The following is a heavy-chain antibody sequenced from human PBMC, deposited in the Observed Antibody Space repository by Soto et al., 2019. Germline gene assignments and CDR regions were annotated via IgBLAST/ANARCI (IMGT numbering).Heavy chain of an antibody. CDR2: SIPIFGTA. CDR3: ARDRRGLVGADFDY. D-gene: IGHD1-26*01. J-gene: IGHJ4*02. Sequence: QVQLVQSGAEVKKPGSSVKVSCKASGGTFSSYAISWVRQAPGQGLEWMGGSIPIFGTANYAQKFQGRVTSAAQESTSTTYMQVSGLRSEDTAVYYCARDRRGLVGADFDYWGQGTLVTVSS. CDR1: GGTFSSYA. V-gene: IGHV1-69*12.